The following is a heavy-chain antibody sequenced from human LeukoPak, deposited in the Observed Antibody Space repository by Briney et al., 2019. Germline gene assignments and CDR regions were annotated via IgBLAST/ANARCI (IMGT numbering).Heavy chain of an antibody. CDR1: GDSINIHH. CDR3: ARLLRPGGRTGDASDV. CDR2: FFDSRDT. Sequence: SETLSLTCYVSGDSINIHHWAWIRQPQGAGRGWIGYFFDSRDTNSNPSLKRRVTISVDMPNRQFSLTMTSVTAADTAIYYCARLLRPGGRTGDASDVWGQGTMVTVSP. J-gene: IGHJ3*01. D-gene: IGHD1-26*01. V-gene: IGHV4-59*08.